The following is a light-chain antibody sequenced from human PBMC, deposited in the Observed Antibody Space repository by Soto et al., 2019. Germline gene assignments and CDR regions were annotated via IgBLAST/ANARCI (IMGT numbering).Light chain of an antibody. Sequence: EIVMTQSPSTLSVSPGERATLSCRASQSVNSNLAWYQQKPGQAPRLLIYGASTRATGIPARFSGSGSGTEFTLTISSLQSEDFAVYYCQQYASSPWTFGQGTKV. CDR3: QQYASSPWT. V-gene: IGKV3-15*01. J-gene: IGKJ1*01. CDR1: QSVNSN. CDR2: GAS.